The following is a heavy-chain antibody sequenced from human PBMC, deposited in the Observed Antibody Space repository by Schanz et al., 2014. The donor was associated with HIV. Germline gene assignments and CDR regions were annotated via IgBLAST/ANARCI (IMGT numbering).Heavy chain of an antibody. CDR1: GFTFDDYA. CDR2: ISWNSGSK. D-gene: IGHD3-22*01. V-gene: IGHV3-9*01. J-gene: IGHJ3*02. Sequence: VQLVESGGGVVQPGRSLRLSCAASGFTFDDYAMHWVRQAPGKGLEWVSGISWNSGSKGYAESVKGRFTISRDNAKNSLYLQMNSLRAEDTAVYYCAGDDSSGYLYAFDIWGQGTMVTVSS. CDR3: AGDDSSGYLYAFDI.